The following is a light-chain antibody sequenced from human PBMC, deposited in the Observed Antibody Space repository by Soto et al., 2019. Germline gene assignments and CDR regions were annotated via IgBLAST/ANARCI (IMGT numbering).Light chain of an antibody. Sequence: DIVMTQSPESLAVSLGERATINCKSSQSVLYSANRKNHLAWYQQKPGQPPKLLIYWASARESGVPDRFSGSGSGTDFTLTISSLQAEDAAVYYCQQYYSLYTFGQGTKLEI. CDR3: QQYYSLYT. CDR2: WAS. J-gene: IGKJ2*01. V-gene: IGKV4-1*01. CDR1: QSVLYSANRKNH.